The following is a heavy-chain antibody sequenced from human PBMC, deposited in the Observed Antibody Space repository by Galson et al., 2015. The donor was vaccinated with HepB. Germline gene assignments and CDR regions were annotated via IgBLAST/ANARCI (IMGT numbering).Heavy chain of an antibody. J-gene: IGHJ6*02. CDR3: ARVIGTGDDFWSVDYYYGMDV. D-gene: IGHD3-3*01. CDR1: GYTFTSYG. CDR2: ISAYNGNT. V-gene: IGHV1-18*04. Sequence: SVKVSCKASGYTFTSYGISWVRQAPGQGLEWMGWISAYNGNTNYAQKLQGRVTMTTDTSTSTAYMELRSLRSDDTAVYYCARVIGTGDDFWSVDYYYGMDVWGQGTTVTVSS.